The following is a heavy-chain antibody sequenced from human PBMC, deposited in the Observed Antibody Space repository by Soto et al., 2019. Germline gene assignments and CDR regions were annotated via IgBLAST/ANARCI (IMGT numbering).Heavy chain of an antibody. J-gene: IGHJ6*03. D-gene: IGHD3-10*01. CDR1: GGTFSSYT. CDR3: ANGLYGSGYYMDV. Sequence: ASVKVSCTASGGTFSSYTISWVRQAPGQGLEWMGRIIPILGIANYAQKFQGRVTITADKSTSTAYMELSSLRSEDTAVYCCANGLYGSGYYMDVWGKGTTVTVSS. CDR2: IIPILGIA. V-gene: IGHV1-69*02.